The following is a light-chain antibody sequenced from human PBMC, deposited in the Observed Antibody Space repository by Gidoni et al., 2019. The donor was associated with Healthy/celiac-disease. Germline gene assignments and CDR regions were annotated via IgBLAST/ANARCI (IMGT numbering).Light chain of an antibody. J-gene: IGLJ1*01. V-gene: IGLV1-44*01. CDR1: SSNIGRNT. Sequence: QSVLTQPPSASGTPGQRVTISCSGSSSNIGRNTVNWYQQIPGTSPKLLIYSNNQRPSGVPDRFSGSKSGTSACLAISGLQSEDEADYYCAAWDDSLNGYVFGTGTKVTVL. CDR3: AAWDDSLNGYV. CDR2: SNN.